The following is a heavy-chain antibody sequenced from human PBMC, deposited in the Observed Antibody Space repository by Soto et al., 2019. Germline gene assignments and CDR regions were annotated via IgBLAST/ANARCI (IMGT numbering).Heavy chain of an antibody. J-gene: IGHJ6*02. CDR1: GGSISSYY. CDR3: ASRTGYYYYGMDV. CDR2: IYYSGST. D-gene: IGHD1-1*01. V-gene: IGHV4-59*08. Sequence: QVQLQESGPGLVKPSETLSLTCTVSGGSISSYYWSWIRQPPGKGLEWIGYIYYSGSTNYNPSLKSRVTISVDTSKNQFSLKLSSVTAADTAVYYCASRTGYYYYGMDVWGQGTTVTVSS.